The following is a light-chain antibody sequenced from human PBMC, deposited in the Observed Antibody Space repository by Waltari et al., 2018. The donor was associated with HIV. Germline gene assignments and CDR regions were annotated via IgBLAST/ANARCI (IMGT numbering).Light chain of an antibody. CDR1: QTLVHDDGRTY. V-gene: IGKV2-24*01. Sequence: IVLTQPPLSSPVPLGQPASISCKSSQTLVHDDGRTYLSWLHQRPGQPPRLLIYKVSDRFSGVPDRVSGSGAKTEFTLKISSIEADDVGVFYCMQTTQFPYTFGQGTKLEI. CDR2: KVS. J-gene: IGKJ2*01. CDR3: MQTTQFPYT.